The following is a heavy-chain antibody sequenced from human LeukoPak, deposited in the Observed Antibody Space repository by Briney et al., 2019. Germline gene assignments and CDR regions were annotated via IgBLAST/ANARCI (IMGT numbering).Heavy chain of an antibody. Sequence: SETLSLTCTVSDYSISSAYYWGWIRQPPGKGLEWIGSIYHSGTTFYNPSLRSRVTISLDTSKNQFSLKLSSVTAADTAVFYCARARGYVFDHWGQGTLVTVSS. J-gene: IGHJ5*02. D-gene: IGHD5-12*01. V-gene: IGHV4-38-2*02. CDR1: DYSISSAYY. CDR2: IYHSGTT. CDR3: ARARGYVFDH.